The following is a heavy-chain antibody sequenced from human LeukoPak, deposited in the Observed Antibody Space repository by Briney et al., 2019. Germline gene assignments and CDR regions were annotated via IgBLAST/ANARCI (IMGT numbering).Heavy chain of an antibody. D-gene: IGHD6-6*01. J-gene: IGHJ3*02. CDR2: IYYSGST. CDR1: GGSISSYY. Sequence: SETLSLTCTVSGGSISSYYWSWIRQPPGKGLEWIGYIYYSGSTNYNPSLKSRVTISVDTSKNQFSLKLSSVTAADTAVYYCASIAARHPHDAFDIWGQGTMVTVSS. CDR3: ASIAARHPHDAFDI. V-gene: IGHV4-59*12.